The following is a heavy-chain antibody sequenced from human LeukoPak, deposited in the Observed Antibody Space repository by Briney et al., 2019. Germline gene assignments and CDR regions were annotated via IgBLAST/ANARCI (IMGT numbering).Heavy chain of an antibody. CDR2: IIPIFGTA. D-gene: IGHD1-1*01. J-gene: IGHJ3*02. Sequence: ASVKVSCKASGGTFSSYAISWVRQAPGQGLEWVGGIIPIFGTANYAQKFQGRVTITADESTSTAYMELSSLRSEDTAVYYCARVELERSFDIWGQGTMVTVSS. V-gene: IGHV1-69*13. CDR3: ARVELERSFDI. CDR1: GGTFSSYA.